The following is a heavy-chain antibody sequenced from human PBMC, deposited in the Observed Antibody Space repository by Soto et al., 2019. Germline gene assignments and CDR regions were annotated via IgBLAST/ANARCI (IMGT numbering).Heavy chain of an antibody. CDR2: IIPIFGTA. CDR1: GGTFSSYA. J-gene: IGHJ5*02. D-gene: IGHD5-12*01. Sequence: QVQLVQSGAEVKKPGSSVKVSCKASGGTFSSYAISWVRQAPGQGLEWMGGIIPIFGTANYAQKFQGRVTITADKSTSTAYMELGSLRSEDTAVYYWARDIGYSGYGRSNAQDNWFDPWGQGTLVTVSS. CDR3: ARDIGYSGYGRSNAQDNWFDP. V-gene: IGHV1-69*06.